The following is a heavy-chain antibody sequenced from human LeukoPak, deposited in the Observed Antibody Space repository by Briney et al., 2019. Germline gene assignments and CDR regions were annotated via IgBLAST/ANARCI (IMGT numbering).Heavy chain of an antibody. Sequence: GGSLRLSCAASGFTFSSYAMSWVRQAPGKGLEWVSAISGSGGSTYYADSVKGRFTISRDNAKNTLYLQIDGLRAEDTAVYYCAREMATIASVDYWGQGTLVTVSS. V-gene: IGHV3-23*01. CDR2: ISGSGGST. D-gene: IGHD5-24*01. CDR3: AREMATIASVDY. J-gene: IGHJ4*02. CDR1: GFTFSSYA.